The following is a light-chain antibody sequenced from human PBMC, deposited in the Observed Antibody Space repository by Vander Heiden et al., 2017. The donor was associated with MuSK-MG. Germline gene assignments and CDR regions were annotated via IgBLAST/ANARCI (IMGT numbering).Light chain of an antibody. J-gene: IGLJ1*01. CDR3: SSYATSGTHV. V-gene: IGLV2-14*01. CDR1: SSDVGFYNL. Sequence: QSALTQPASVSGSPGQSITISCSGSSSDVGFYNLVSWYQRHPGKAPKLIIYEVSHRPSGVSNRFSGSKSGSTASLTISGLQAEDEADYYCSSYATSGTHVFGTGASVTVL. CDR2: EVS.